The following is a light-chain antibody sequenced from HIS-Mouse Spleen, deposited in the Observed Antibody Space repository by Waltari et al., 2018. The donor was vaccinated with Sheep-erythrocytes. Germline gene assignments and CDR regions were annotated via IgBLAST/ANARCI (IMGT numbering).Light chain of an antibody. CDR2: QDS. V-gene: IGLV3-1*01. J-gene: IGLJ2*01. CDR1: NVGEQY. Sequence: SYELTQPPSVSVSPGQTARPTCPCDNVGEQYPCWYQQKPGQSPVLVIYQDSKRPSGIPERFSGSNSGNTATLTISGTQAMDEADYYCQAWDSSHVVFGGGTKLTVL. CDR3: QAWDSSHVV.